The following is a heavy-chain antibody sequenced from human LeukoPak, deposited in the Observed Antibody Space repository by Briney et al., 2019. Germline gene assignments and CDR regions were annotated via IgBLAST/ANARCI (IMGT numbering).Heavy chain of an antibody. Sequence: GGSLRLSCAASGLTFSDAWMSLVRQAPGKGLEWVARISDGGTTHYTAPVKARFSIFRDDSKSTMYLQMNSLTTEDTAVYYCTTAPTKGWLPYFAFWGQGAPVTVSS. CDR3: TTAPTKGWLPYFAF. D-gene: IGHD5-24*01. CDR2: ISDGGTT. CDR1: GLTFSDAW. J-gene: IGHJ4*02. V-gene: IGHV3-15*01.